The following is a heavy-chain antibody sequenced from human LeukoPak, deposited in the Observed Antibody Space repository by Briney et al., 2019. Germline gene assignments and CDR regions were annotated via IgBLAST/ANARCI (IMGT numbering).Heavy chain of an antibody. V-gene: IGHV3-23*01. Sequence: RPGGSLRLSCAASGFTFSSYAMNWVRQAPGKGLEWVSAISGSGGSTYYADSVKGRFTISRDNSRNTLYLQMNSLRAEDTALYYCAKDDHGGSGWRDYFDYWGQGTLVTVSS. J-gene: IGHJ4*02. CDR1: GFTFSSYA. CDR2: ISGSGGST. D-gene: IGHD6-19*01. CDR3: AKDDHGGSGWRDYFDY.